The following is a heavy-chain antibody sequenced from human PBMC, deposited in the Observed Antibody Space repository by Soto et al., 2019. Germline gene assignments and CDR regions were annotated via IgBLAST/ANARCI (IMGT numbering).Heavy chain of an antibody. V-gene: IGHV4-59*11. CDR3: ARSAWGYAFDI. CDR2: IYYSGST. Sequence: QVQLQESGPGLVKPSETLSLTCTLSGGSISSHYWTWIRQPPGKGLEWIGYIYYSGSTNYNPSLKSRVIISVDSSKSQFALMLSSVTAADRAVVYCARSAWGYAFDIWGQGTMVTVSS. CDR1: GGSISSHY. J-gene: IGHJ3*02. D-gene: IGHD1-26*01.